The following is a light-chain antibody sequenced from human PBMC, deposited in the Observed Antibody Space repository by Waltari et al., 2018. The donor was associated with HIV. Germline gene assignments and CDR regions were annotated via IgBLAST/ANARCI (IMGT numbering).Light chain of an antibody. CDR2: DNH. J-gene: IGLJ2*01. V-gene: IGLV1-51*01. CDR3: VTWDSNVQILL. CDR1: DSNVGINF. Sequence: SLLTQPTSVSAAPGQRVTISCSGSDSNVGINFVPWYQHIPGTGPKLLLYDNHQRHAGVPERFSASKTGTSASLDITGLQTADEADYYCVTWDSNVQILLFGGGTKVTVL.